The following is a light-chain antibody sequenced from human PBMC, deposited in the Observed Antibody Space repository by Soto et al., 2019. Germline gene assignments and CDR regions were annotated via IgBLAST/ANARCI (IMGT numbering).Light chain of an antibody. CDR3: LQDYNYPYT. V-gene: IGKV1-6*01. CDR1: QGSRND. CDR2: AAS. Sequence: AIQMTQSPSSLSASVGDRVTITCRASQGSRNDLGWYQQKPGKAPKLLIYAASSLQSGVPTRFSGSGSGTDFTLTISSLQPEDFATYYCLQDYNYPYTFGQGTKLEIK. J-gene: IGKJ2*01.